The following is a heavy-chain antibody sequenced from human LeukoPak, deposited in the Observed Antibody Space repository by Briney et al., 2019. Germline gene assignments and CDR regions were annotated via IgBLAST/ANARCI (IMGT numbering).Heavy chain of an antibody. Sequence: GGSLRLSCAASGLTFSSYSMNWVRQAPGKGLEWVSSISSSSSYIYYADSVKGRLTISRDNAKNSLYLQMNSLRAEDTAVYYCASNVGMTTVSEIDYWGQGTLVTVSS. CDR3: ASNVGMTTVSEIDY. J-gene: IGHJ4*02. D-gene: IGHD4-17*01. V-gene: IGHV3-21*01. CDR1: GLTFSSYS. CDR2: ISSSSSYI.